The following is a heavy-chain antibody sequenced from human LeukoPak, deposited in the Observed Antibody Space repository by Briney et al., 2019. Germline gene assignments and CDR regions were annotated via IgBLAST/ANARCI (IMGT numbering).Heavy chain of an antibody. J-gene: IGHJ5*02. CDR2: INPKDGGT. V-gene: IGHV1-46*01. CDR1: GDSFTTYY. CDR3: ARDRGCTTSSCYRTGLRWFDP. D-gene: IGHD2-2*01. Sequence: GASVKVSCKTSGDSFTTYYFHWVRQAPGQGLEWVATINPKDGGTDFAENFRGRVTLTRDTSTTTLYMDLHSLESADTAVYYCARDRGCTTSSCYRTGLRWFDPWGQGTLVIVSS.